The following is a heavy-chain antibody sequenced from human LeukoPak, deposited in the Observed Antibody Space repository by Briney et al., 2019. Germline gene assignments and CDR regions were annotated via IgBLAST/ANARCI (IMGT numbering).Heavy chain of an antibody. CDR2: ILDDANNK. D-gene: IGHD5-18*01. J-gene: IGHJ4*02. CDR1: GFTFSSYG. Sequence: LPRGSLRLSCAASGFTFSSYGMHWVRQAPGKGLEWVAVILDDANNKYYADSVKGRFTISRDNPKNTLYLQLNSLRAEDTAVYYCATEIIRARDTARDYWGQGTLVTVSS. V-gene: IGHV3-30*03. CDR3: ATEIIRARDTARDY.